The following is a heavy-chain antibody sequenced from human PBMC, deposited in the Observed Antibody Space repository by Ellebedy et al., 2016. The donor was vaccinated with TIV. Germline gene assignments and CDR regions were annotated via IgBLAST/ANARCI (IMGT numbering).Heavy chain of an antibody. Sequence: GESLKISXKGSGYSFTSYWIGWVRQMPGKGLEWMGIIYPGDSDTRYSPSFQGQVTISADKSISTAYLQWSSLKASDTAMYYCATDAVAGPTQLPSGGMDVWGQGTTVTVSS. CDR1: GYSFTSYW. CDR3: ATDAVAGPTQLPSGGMDV. D-gene: IGHD6-19*01. CDR2: IYPGDSDT. V-gene: IGHV5-51*01. J-gene: IGHJ6*02.